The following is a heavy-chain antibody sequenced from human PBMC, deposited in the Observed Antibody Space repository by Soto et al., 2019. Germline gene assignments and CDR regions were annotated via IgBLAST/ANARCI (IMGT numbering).Heavy chain of an antibody. V-gene: IGHV4-59*01. D-gene: IGHD1-1*01. J-gene: IGHJ4*02. CDR3: AREGKLERTFDY. Sequence: SETLSLTCTVSGGSISSYYWSWIRQPPGKGLEWIGYIYYSGSTNYNPSLKSRVTISVDTSKNQFSLKLSSVTAADTAVYYCAREGKLERTFDYWGQGTLVTVSS. CDR1: GGSISSYY. CDR2: IYYSGST.